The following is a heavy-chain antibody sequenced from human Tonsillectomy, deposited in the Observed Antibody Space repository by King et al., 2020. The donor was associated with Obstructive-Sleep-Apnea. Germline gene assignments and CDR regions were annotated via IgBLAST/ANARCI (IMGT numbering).Heavy chain of an antibody. D-gene: IGHD1-14*01. CDR1: GGSISSYY. V-gene: IGHV4-59*08. J-gene: IGHJ6*02. CDR3: ARHGKPSYYYYGMDV. Sequence: VQLQESGPGLVKPSETLSLTCTVSGGSISSYYWSWIRQTPGKGLEWIGYIYYSGSTNYNPSLKSRVTISVDTSKNQFSLKLTSVTAADTAVYYCARHGKPSYYYYGMDVWGQGTTVTVSS. CDR2: IYYSGST.